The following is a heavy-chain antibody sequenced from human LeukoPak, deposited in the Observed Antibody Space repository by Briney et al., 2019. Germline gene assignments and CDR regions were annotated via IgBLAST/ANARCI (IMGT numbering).Heavy chain of an antibody. Sequence: GGSLRLSGAASGFTVSSNYMTWVRQAPGKGLEWVSVIYSGGSTYYADSVKGRFTISRDNSKNTLHLQMNSLRAEDTAVYYCARDDVAVAGTDYWGQGTLVTVSS. CDR3: ARDDVAVAGTDY. CDR2: IYSGGST. CDR1: GFTVSSNY. V-gene: IGHV3-53*01. J-gene: IGHJ4*02. D-gene: IGHD6-19*01.